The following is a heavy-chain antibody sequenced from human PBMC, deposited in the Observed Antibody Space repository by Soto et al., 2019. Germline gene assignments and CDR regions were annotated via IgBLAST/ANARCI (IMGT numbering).Heavy chain of an antibody. CDR3: ARDLEYQPQYP. V-gene: IGHV1-18*04. J-gene: IGHJ5*02. Sequence: QVQLVQSGAEVKKPGASVKVSCKASGYTFNSYGISWVRQAPGQGLEWMGWISAYNGNTNYAQKVQGRVTMTTDTSTSTADMELRSLRSDDTAVYYCARDLEYQPQYPWGQGTLVTVSS. D-gene: IGHD2-2*01. CDR2: ISAYNGNT. CDR1: GYTFNSYG.